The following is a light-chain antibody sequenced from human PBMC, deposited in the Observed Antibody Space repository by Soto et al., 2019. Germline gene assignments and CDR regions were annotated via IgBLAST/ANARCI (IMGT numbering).Light chain of an antibody. J-gene: IGKJ3*01. CDR3: QQSYTAPFI. Sequence: DIQLSQSPSSLAASVGDRIHINFPANQSVSRYLNWYQQKPGKAPKLLISGAASLQSGVPSRFSGSGYETEFTLAIGSLQPEDFATYYCQQSYTAPFIFGPGTKVDF. CDR1: QSVSRY. CDR2: GAA. V-gene: IGKV1-39*01.